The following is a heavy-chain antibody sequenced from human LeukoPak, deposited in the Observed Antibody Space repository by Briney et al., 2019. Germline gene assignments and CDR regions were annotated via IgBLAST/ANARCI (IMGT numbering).Heavy chain of an antibody. J-gene: IGHJ3*02. CDR1: GFTFSRHW. V-gene: IGHV3-7*01. Sequence: GGSLRLSCAASGFTFSRHWLTWVRQAPGKGLEWVANIKEDGTKKNYVDSVKGRFTISRDNAKNSLYLQMNSLRAEDTAVYYCAREVPPYIVGSKGAFDIWGQGTMVTVSS. CDR3: AREVPPYIVGSKGAFDI. CDR2: IKEDGTKK. D-gene: IGHD1-26*01.